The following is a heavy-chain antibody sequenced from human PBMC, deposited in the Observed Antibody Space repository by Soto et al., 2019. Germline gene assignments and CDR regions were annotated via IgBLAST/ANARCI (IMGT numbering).Heavy chain of an antibody. CDR3: XRIXXVXXNXXGFDY. J-gene: IGHJ4*01. Sequence: LGESLKISCQTAGYTFDSNWIGWVRQMPGKGLEWMGRIDPSDSYTNYSPSFQGHVTISADKSISTAYLQWSSLKASDTAMYYCXRIXXVXXNXXGFDYCGNATMVTVS. CDR1: GYTFDSNW. V-gene: IGHV5-10-1*01. CDR2: IDPSDSYT.